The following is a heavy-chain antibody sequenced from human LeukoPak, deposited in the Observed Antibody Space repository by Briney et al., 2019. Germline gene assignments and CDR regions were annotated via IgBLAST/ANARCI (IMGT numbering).Heavy chain of an antibody. CDR2: ISSSGSTI. CDR3: ARVMGSSSTSCYEGYYYYGMDV. D-gene: IGHD2-2*01. J-gene: IGHJ6*02. CDR1: GFTFSDYY. V-gene: IGHV3-11*01. Sequence: PGGSLRLSCAASGFTFSDYYMSWIRQAPGKGLEWVSYISSSGSTIYYADSVKGRFPISRDIAKNSLYLQMNSLRAEDTAVYYCARVMGSSSTSCYEGYYYYGMDVWGQGTTVTVSS.